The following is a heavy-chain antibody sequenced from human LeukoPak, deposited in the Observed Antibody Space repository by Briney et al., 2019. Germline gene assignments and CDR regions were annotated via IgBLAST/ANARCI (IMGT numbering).Heavy chain of an antibody. Sequence: GGSLRLSCAASGFTFSDYYMSWIRQAPGKGLEWVSAISGSGGSTYYADSVKGRFTISRDNSKNTLYLQMNSLRAEDTAVYYCAKPLMRGSWYSGFDYWGQGTLATVSS. D-gene: IGHD6-13*01. CDR3: AKPLMRGSWYSGFDY. CDR1: GFTFSDYY. J-gene: IGHJ4*02. V-gene: IGHV3-23*01. CDR2: ISGSGGST.